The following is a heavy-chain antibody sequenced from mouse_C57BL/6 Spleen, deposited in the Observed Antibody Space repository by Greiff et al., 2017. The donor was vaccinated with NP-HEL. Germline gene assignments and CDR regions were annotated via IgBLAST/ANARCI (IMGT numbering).Heavy chain of an antibody. V-gene: IGHV1-63*01. J-gene: IGHJ2*01. D-gene: IGHD4-1*01. CDR3: ARSSNWDGFDY. CDR1: GYTFTNYW. CDR2: IYPGGGYT. Sequence: LVESGAELVRPGTSVKMSCKASGYTFTNYWIGWAKQRPGHGLEWIGDIYPGGGYTNYNEKFKGKATLTADKSSSTAYMQFSSLTSEDSAIYYCARSSNWDGFDYWGQGTTLTVSS.